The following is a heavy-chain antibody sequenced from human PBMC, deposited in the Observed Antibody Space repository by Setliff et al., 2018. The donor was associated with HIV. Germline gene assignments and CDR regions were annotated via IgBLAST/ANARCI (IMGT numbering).Heavy chain of an antibody. V-gene: IGHV3-66*02. CDR2: MYKGGET. J-gene: IGHJ4*02. D-gene: IGHD1-26*01. Sequence: GSLRLSCAVSGFSLSDYYMGWVRQAPGKGLEWVALMYKGGETYYADFVKGRFTIARDNSKNTVSLQMTNLGTGDTAVYYCAKGGYGGSYYVAGYWGQGTLVTVSS. CDR1: GFSLSDYY. CDR3: AKGGYGGSYYVAGY.